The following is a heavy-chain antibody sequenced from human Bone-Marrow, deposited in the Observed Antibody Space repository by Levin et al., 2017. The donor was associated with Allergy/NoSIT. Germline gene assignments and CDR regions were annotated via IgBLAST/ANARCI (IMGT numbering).Heavy chain of an antibody. CDR1: GFTFSSYA. Sequence: GESLKISCAASGFTFSSYAMSWVRQAPGKGLEWVSAISGSGGSTYYADSVKGRFTISRDNSKNTLYLQMNSLRAEDTAVYYCSLYCSGGSCYSHQPNAEYFQHWGQGTLVTVSS. D-gene: IGHD2-15*01. V-gene: IGHV3-23*01. CDR2: ISGSGGST. CDR3: SLYCSGGSCYSHQPNAEYFQH. J-gene: IGHJ1*01.